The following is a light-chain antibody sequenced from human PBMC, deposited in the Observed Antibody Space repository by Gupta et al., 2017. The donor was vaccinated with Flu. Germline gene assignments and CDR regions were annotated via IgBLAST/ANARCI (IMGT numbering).Light chain of an antibody. CDR3: QQYNSYLFT. CDR2: KAS. Sequence: PSTLSASVGDRVTITCRASQSISSWLAWYQQKPGKAPKLLIYKASSLESGVPSRFSGSGSGTEFTLTISSLQPDDFATYYCQQYNSYLFTFGHGTKVDIK. CDR1: QSISSW. J-gene: IGKJ3*01. V-gene: IGKV1-5*03.